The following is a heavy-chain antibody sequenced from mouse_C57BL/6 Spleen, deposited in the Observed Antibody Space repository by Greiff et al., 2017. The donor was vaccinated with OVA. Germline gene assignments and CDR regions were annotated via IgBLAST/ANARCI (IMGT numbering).Heavy chain of an antibody. D-gene: IGHD4-1*01. Sequence: VQLKESGAELARPGASVKLSCKASGYTFTSYGISWVKQRTGQGLEWIGEIYPRSGNTYYNEKFKGKATLTADKSSSTAYMELRSLTSEDSAVYFCARGDWDGAYYYAMDYWGQGTSVTVSS. CDR1: GYTFTSYG. V-gene: IGHV1-81*01. CDR2: IYPRSGNT. CDR3: ARGDWDGAYYYAMDY. J-gene: IGHJ4*01.